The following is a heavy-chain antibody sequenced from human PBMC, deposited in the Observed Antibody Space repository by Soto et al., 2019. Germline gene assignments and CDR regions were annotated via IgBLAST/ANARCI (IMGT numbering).Heavy chain of an antibody. Sequence: GGSLRLSCAASGFAFSSYSMNWVRQSPGKGLEWVSYISSSSSTIYYADSVKGRFTISRANAKNSLSLQMNSLRAEDTAVYYCARVDGDPGYWGQGTLVTVSS. CDR3: ARVDGDPGY. J-gene: IGHJ4*02. D-gene: IGHD4-17*01. CDR2: ISSSSSTI. V-gene: IGHV3-48*01. CDR1: GFAFSSYS.